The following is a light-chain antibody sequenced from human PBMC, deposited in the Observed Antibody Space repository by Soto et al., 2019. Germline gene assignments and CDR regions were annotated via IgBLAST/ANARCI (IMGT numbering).Light chain of an antibody. Sequence: QSALTQPPSESGTPGQRVTISCSGSSSNIGSNTVNWYQQVPGTAPKFLIYSNNQRPSGVPKRFSGSKSGTSASLAISGLQSGDEADYYCATWDDSLNGHVVFGGGTKLTVL. J-gene: IGLJ2*01. CDR1: SSNIGSNT. V-gene: IGLV1-44*01. CDR3: ATWDDSLNGHVV. CDR2: SNN.